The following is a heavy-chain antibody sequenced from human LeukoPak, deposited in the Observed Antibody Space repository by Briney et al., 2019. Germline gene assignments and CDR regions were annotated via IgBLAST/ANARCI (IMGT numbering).Heavy chain of an antibody. D-gene: IGHD1-1*01. V-gene: IGHV1-69*13. CDR1: GGTFSSYA. Sequence: ASVKVSCKASGGTFSSYAISWVRQAPGQGLEWMGGIIPIFGTANYAQKFQGRVTITADESTSTAYMELSSLRSEDTAVYYCARGYSPSIRTTGNDYWGQGTLVTVSS. J-gene: IGHJ4*02. CDR2: IIPIFGTA. CDR3: ARGYSPSIRTTGNDY.